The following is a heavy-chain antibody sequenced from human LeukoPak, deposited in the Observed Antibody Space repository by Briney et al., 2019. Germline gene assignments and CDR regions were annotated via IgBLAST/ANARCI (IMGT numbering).Heavy chain of an antibody. J-gene: IGHJ5*02. Sequence: SVTVSFKASGGTFSSYTFSWVRQAPGQGLEWMGRILPILGIANYAQQFQGRVTNTADNSTSTAYLELSSLRSEDTAVYYCARDGGNYDKRWFDPWGQGTLGTVSS. CDR1: GGTFSSYT. CDR3: ARDGGNYDKRWFDP. D-gene: IGHD1-7*01. CDR2: ILPILGIA. V-gene: IGHV1-69*04.